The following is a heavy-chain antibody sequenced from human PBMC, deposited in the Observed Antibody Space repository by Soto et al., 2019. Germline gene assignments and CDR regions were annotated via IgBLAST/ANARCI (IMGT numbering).Heavy chain of an antibody. CDR3: ARVVIRYSGGPLESDY. V-gene: IGHV1-18*04. CDR2: ISAYNGNT. J-gene: IGHJ4*02. CDR1: GYTFTSYG. D-gene: IGHD1-26*01. Sequence: QVQLVQSGAEVKKPGASVKVSCKASGYTFTSYGITWVRQAPGQGLEWMGWISAYNGNTNYAQKLQGRVTMTTDTTTSTAYMELRSLRSDDTAVYYCARVVIRYSGGPLESDYWGQGTLVTVSS.